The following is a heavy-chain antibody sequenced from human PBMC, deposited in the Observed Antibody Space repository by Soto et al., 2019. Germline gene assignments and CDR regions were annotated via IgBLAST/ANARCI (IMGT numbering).Heavy chain of an antibody. J-gene: IGHJ4*02. CDR2: IYYSGST. D-gene: IGHD3-22*01. V-gene: IGHV4-59*01. CDR1: GGSISPYY. Sequence: SETLSLTCTVSGGSISPYYWSWIRQAPGKGLEWIGFIYYSGSTNYNPSLKSRVSISVDTSQNQFSLMVTSVTAADTAVYYCARPRSSGYAGEFDFWGLGTLVTVPS. CDR3: ARPRSSGYAGEFDF.